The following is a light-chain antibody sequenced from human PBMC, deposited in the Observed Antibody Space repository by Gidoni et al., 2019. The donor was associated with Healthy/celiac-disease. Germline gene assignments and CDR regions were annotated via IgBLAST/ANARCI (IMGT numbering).Light chain of an antibody. J-gene: IGLJ1*01. CDR1: SSDVASYNL. Sequence: QSALTQPASVSGSPGQSINISCTGTSSDVASYNLVSWSQQHPGKAPKLLIYEVSTRPSGVSNRFSGSKSGNTASFTISWLQAEDESAYYCCSYAVSITYVFGTGPNVTVL. V-gene: IGLV2-23*02. CDR2: EVS. CDR3: CSYAVSITYV.